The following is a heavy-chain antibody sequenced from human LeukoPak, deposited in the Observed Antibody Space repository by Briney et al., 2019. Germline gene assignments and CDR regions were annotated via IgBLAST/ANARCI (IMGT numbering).Heavy chain of an antibody. CDR2: INHSGST. J-gene: IGHJ5*02. V-gene: IGHV4-34*01. Sequence: PSETLSLTCAVYGGSFSGYYWSWIRQPPGKGLEWIGEINHSGSTNYNPSLKSRVTISVDTSKNQFSLKLNSVTAADTAVYYCARGNPYKVLLRPQSNWFDPWGQGTLVTVPS. CDR1: GGSFSGYY. CDR3: ARGNPYKVLLRPQSNWFDP. D-gene: IGHD2-15*01.